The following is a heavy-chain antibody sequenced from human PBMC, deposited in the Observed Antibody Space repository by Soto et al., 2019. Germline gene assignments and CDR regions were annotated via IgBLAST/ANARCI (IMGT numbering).Heavy chain of an antibody. Sequence: AAVKVSCKASRCTFTDYYVHWVRQAPGQGXEWMAWINPNTGDTKYAQEFQGRITLTRDTSITTAYMELSRLRSDDSAVYYCARDLGYGSSYHYYYYGMDVWGQGTTVTVSS. CDR1: RCTFTDYY. D-gene: IGHD6-6*01. J-gene: IGHJ6*02. V-gene: IGHV1-2*02. CDR3: ARDLGYGSSYHYYYYGMDV. CDR2: INPNTGDT.